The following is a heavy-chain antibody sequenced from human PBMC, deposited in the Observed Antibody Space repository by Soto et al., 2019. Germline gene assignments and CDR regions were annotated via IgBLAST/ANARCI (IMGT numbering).Heavy chain of an antibody. CDR1: GGTFSSYA. J-gene: IGHJ4*02. V-gene: IGHV1-69*01. Sequence: QVQLVQSGAEVKKPGSSVKVSCKASGGTFSSYAISWVRQAPGQGLEWMGGIIPIFGTANYAQKFQGRVTITADESTGTAYKELSSLRSEETAVYYCARGDQGGGRGWYGGGQYFDYWGQGTLVTVSS. CDR3: ARGDQGGGRGWYGGGQYFDY. CDR2: IIPIFGTA. D-gene: IGHD6-19*01.